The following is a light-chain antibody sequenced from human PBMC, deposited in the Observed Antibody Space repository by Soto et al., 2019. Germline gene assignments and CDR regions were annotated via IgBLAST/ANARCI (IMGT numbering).Light chain of an antibody. CDR1: QSVSSY. Sequence: EIVLTQSPATLSLSPGERATLSCRASQSVSSYLAWYQQTPGQAPRLLIYEASNRATGIPARFSGSGSGTDFTLTISSLEPEDFAVYYCQQRSNWPWTFGQGTKLEIK. CDR3: QQRSNWPWT. J-gene: IGKJ1*01. V-gene: IGKV3-11*01. CDR2: EAS.